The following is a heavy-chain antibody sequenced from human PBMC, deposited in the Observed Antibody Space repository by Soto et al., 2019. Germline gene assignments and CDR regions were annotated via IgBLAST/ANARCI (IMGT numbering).Heavy chain of an antibody. CDR3: AVHYYGSGSYRYYYYGMDV. Sequence: SETLSLTCTVSVGSISSSSYYWGWIRQPPGKGLEWIGSIYYSGSTYYNPSLKSRVTISVDTSKNQFSLKLSSVTAADTAVYYCAVHYYGSGSYRYYYYGMDVWGQGTTVTVSS. CDR1: VGSISSSSYY. V-gene: IGHV4-39*01. D-gene: IGHD3-10*01. CDR2: IYYSGST. J-gene: IGHJ6*02.